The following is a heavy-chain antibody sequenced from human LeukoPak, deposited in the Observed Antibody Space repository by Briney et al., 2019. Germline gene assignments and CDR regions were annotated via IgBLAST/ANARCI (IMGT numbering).Heavy chain of an antibody. Sequence: GGSLRLSCAASGFTFSTYAMHWVRQPPGKGLEWVSAISGSGGATYHADADSVKGRFIISRDNSKNTLYLQIDSLRVEDTAVYYCAKDGYNYDSSGHFDYWGQGTLVTVSS. V-gene: IGHV3-23*01. CDR1: GFTFSTYA. CDR3: AKDGYNYDSSGHFDY. CDR2: ISGSGGAT. D-gene: IGHD3-22*01. J-gene: IGHJ4*02.